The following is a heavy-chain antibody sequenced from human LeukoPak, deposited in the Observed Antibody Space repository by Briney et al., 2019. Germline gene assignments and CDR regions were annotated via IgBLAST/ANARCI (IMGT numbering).Heavy chain of an antibody. CDR3: AAGTAADY. V-gene: IGHV3-11*03. D-gene: IGHD6-13*01. Sequence: PGGSLRLSCVVSGIPFSDYYMNWIRQTPGKGLEWISYISASSAYTDYADSVKGRFTISRDNAQNALFLQMNRLRVEDTAVYYCAAGTAADYWGQGTLVTVSS. CDR2: ISASSAYT. CDR1: GIPFSDYY. J-gene: IGHJ4*02.